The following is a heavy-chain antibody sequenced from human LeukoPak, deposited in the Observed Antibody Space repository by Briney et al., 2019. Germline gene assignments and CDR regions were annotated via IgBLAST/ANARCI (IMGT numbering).Heavy chain of an antibody. CDR1: GSSISSSSYY. J-gene: IGHJ4*02. CDR3: ARGPFDVWFGELSPLDY. V-gene: IGHV4-39*01. D-gene: IGHD3-10*01. CDR2: IYYSGST. Sequence: SETLSLTCTVSGSSISSSSYYWGWIRQPPGKGLEWIGSIYYSGSTYYNPSLKSRVTISVDTSKNQFSLKLSSVTAADTAVYYCARGPFDVWFGELSPLDYWGQGTLVTVSS.